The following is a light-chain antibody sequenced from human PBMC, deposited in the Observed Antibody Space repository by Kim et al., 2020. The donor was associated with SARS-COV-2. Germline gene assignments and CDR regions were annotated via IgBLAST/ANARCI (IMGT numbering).Light chain of an antibody. CDR1: SGSIASNS. J-gene: IGLJ3*02. V-gene: IGLV6-57*01. CDR3: QSYDSSPSPV. Sequence: NFMLTQPHSVSASPGKTVTISCTRSSGSIASNSVQWYQQRPGSSPTTVIYEDNQRPSGIPDRFSGSIDSSSNSASLTISGLKTEDEADYYCQSYDSSPSPVFGGGTKLTVL. CDR2: EDN.